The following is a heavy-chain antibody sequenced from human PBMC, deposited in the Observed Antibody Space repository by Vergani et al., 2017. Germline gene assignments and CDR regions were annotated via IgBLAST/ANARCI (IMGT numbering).Heavy chain of an antibody. V-gene: IGHV3-9*01. D-gene: IGHD2-2*01. CDR2: ISWNSGSI. Sequence: EVQLVESGGGLVQPGRSLRLSCAASGFTFDDYAMHWVRQAPGKGLGWVSGISWNSGSIGYADSVKGRFTISRDNAKNSLYLQMNSLRAEDTALYYCAKDMILGVVPANTSNMADYWGQGTLVTVSS. CDR1: GFTFDDYA. J-gene: IGHJ4*02. CDR3: AKDMILGVVPANTSNMADY.